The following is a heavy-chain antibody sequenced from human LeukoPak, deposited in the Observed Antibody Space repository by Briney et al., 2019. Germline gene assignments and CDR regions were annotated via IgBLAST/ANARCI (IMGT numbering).Heavy chain of an antibody. CDR3: ARGSAAAGSAKLNWFDP. CDR1: GGSSSGYY. CDR2: INHSGST. D-gene: IGHD6-13*01. J-gene: IGHJ5*02. V-gene: IGHV4-34*01. Sequence: SETLSLTCAVYGGSSSGYYWSWIRQPPGKGLEWIGEINHSGSTNYNPSLKSRVTISVDTSKSQFSLKLSSVTAADTAVYYCARGSAAAGSAKLNWFDPWGQGTLVTVSS.